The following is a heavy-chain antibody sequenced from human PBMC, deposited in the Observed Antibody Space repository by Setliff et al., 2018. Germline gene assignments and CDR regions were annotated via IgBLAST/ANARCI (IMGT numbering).Heavy chain of an antibody. D-gene: IGHD3-3*01. CDR2: IWFDGSNK. Sequence: PGGSLRLSCAASGFTFSTYGMHWVRQGPGKGLEWVAFIWFDGSNKYYVDSVKGRFTVPRDNSKDTLYLQMNSLRIEDSAVYYCARSYNFWSGPALDVWGKGTTVTVSS. J-gene: IGHJ6*04. CDR3: ARSYNFWSGPALDV. CDR1: GFTFSTYG. V-gene: IGHV3-30*02.